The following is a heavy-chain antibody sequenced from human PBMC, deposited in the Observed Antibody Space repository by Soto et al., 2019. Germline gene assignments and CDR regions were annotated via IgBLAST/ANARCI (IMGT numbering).Heavy chain of an antibody. CDR1: GYTFTGYY. D-gene: IGHD1-20*01. V-gene: IGHV1-2*02. J-gene: IGHJ6*02. Sequence: QVQLVQSGAEVKKPGASVKVSCKASGYTFTGYYMHWVRQAPGQGLEWMGWINPNSGGTNYAQKVQGRVTMARDTSISTAYMELSRLRSDDTAVYYCARDHITGTEYYYYGMDVWGQGTTVTVSS. CDR2: INPNSGGT. CDR3: ARDHITGTEYYYYGMDV.